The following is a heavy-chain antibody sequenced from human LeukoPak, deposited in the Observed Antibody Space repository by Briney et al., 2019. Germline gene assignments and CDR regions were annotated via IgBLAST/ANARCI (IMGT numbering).Heavy chain of an antibody. J-gene: IGHJ6*02. CDR1: GGSISTYY. CDR3: ARAGYCSATTCQWVPLV. CDR2: VSYSGNT. D-gene: IGHD6-19*01. V-gene: IGHV4-59*01. Sequence: PPETLSLTCTVSGGSISTYYWVWIRQSPGKGLEWIGYVSYSGNTNYNPSLKSRVTISVDTSKNQLSLKLSFMTAADTAVYYCARAGYCSATTCQWVPLVWGQGTTVTVSS.